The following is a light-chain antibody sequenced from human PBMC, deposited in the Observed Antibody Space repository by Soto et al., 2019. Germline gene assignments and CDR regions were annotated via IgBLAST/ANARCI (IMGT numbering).Light chain of an antibody. V-gene: IGLV1-40*01. J-gene: IGLJ2*01. CDR2: DNT. CDR1: SSNIGSLYD. CDR3: QSYDSSLSGSV. Sequence: QSVLTQPPSVSGAPGQRVTISCTGSSSNIGSLYDVHWNQHLPGTAPKLLIYDNTNRPSGVPDRFSGSKSGTSASLAITGLQAEDEADYYCQSYDSSLSGSVFGGGTKLTVL.